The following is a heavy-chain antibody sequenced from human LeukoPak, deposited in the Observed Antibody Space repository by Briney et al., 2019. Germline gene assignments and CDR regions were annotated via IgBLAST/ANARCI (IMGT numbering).Heavy chain of an antibody. CDR1: GDSISTSSYY. J-gene: IGHJ4*02. V-gene: IGHV4-39*01. D-gene: IGHD3-22*01. Sequence: SETLFLTCTVSGDSISTSSYYWGWIRQPPGKGLEWLGSIYYSGSTYYNPSLKSRVTISVDTSKNQFSLNLYSVTAADTAVFYCARSYYYDYRQIDYWGQGTLVTVSS. CDR2: IYYSGST. CDR3: ARSYYYDYRQIDY.